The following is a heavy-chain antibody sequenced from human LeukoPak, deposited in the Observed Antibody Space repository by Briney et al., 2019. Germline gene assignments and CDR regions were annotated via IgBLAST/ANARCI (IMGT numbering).Heavy chain of an antibody. CDR3: ARGEISMVRGAQGAEFDL. CDR2: ISSTSSYT. V-gene: IGHV3-11*05. CDR1: GFSFSDYY. J-gene: IGHJ2*01. Sequence: GGSLRLSCAASGFSFSDYYMSWIRQAPGKGLEWVSYISSTSSYTKYADSVKGRFTISRDDAYNSLSLQMNSLTAEDTAVYYCARGEISMVRGAQGAEFDLWGRGTLVTVSS. D-gene: IGHD3-10*01.